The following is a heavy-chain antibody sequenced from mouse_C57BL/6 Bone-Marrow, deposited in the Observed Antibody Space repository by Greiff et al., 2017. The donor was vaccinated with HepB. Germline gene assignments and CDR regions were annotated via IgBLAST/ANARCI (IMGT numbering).Heavy chain of an antibody. CDR2: IDPSDSYT. CDR1: GYTFTSYW. D-gene: IGHD2-4*01. J-gene: IGHJ3*01. Sequence: QVQLQQPGAELVKPGASVKLSCKASGYTFTSYWMQWVKQRPGQGLEWIGEIDPSDSYTNYNQKFKGKATLTVDTSSSTAYMQLSSLTSEDSAVYYCARLGDYDFAYGDRGTVITVSA. V-gene: IGHV1-50*01. CDR3: ARLGDYDFAY.